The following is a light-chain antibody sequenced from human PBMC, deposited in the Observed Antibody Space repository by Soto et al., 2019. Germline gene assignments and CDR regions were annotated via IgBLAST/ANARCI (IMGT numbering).Light chain of an antibody. V-gene: IGLV2-8*01. J-gene: IGLJ2*01. CDR1: SSDVGIYNY. CDR2: EVN. Sequence: QSVLTQPPSASGSPGHSVTISCTGSSSDVGIYNYVSWYQQHPGKAPKVLIYEVNKRPSGVPDRFSASKSGNTASLTVSGLQAEDEADYYCSSYAGRNRLIFGGGTKLTVL. CDR3: SSYAGRNRLI.